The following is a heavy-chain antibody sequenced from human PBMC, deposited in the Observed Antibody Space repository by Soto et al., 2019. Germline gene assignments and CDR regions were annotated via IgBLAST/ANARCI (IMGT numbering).Heavy chain of an antibody. Sequence: QLQLQESGPGLVKPSETLSLTCTVSGGSVSSSGYYWGWIRQPPGKGLEWIGTIYYSGSTYYNPSLKRRVTISVDTSKNQFSLKLSSVTAAATAVYYCATSNWFDPWGQGTLVTVSS. CDR2: IYYSGST. CDR3: ATSNWFDP. CDR1: GGSVSSSGYY. J-gene: IGHJ5*02. V-gene: IGHV4-39*01.